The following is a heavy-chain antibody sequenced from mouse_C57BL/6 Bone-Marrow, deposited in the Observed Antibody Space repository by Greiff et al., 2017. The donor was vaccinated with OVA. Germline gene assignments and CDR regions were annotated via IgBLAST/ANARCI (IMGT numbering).Heavy chain of an antibody. Sequence: ESGPGLVKPSQSLYLTCSVTGYSITSGYYWHWIRQFPGNKLELMGYISYDGSNNYNPSLKNRISITRDTSKNQFFLKLNSVTTEDTATDYRAGVDLVWRGYFYDLDDGTTLTV. CDR1: GYSITSGYY. J-gene: IGHJ2*01. CDR3: AGVDLVWRGYFYD. CDR2: ISYDGSN. V-gene: IGHV3-6*01.